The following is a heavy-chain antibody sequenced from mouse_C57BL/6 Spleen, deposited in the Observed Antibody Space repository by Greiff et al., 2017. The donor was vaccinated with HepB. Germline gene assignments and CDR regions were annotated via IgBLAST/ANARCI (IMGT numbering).Heavy chain of an antibody. Sequence: LQESGPELVKPGASVKISCKASGYAFSSSWMNWVKQRPGKGLEWIGRIYPGDGDTNYNGKFKGKATLTADKSSSTAYMQLSSLTSEDSAVYFCARNGYYSYYFDYWGQGTTLTVSS. V-gene: IGHV1-82*01. CDR1: GYAFSSSW. CDR3: ARNGYYSYYFDY. D-gene: IGHD2-3*01. J-gene: IGHJ2*01. CDR2: IYPGDGDT.